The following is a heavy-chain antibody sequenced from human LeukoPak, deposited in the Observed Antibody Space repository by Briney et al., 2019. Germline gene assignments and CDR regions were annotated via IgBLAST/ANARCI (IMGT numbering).Heavy chain of an antibody. CDR1: GGSISSYY. J-gene: IGHJ4*02. CDR3: ARGRIAAAGTVDY. Sequence: SETLSLTCTVSGGSISSYYWSWIRQPPGKGLEWIGYIYYSGSTNYNPSLKSRVTISVDTSKNQFSLKLSSVTAADTAVYYCARGRIAAAGTVDYWGQGTLVTVSS. D-gene: IGHD6-13*01. CDR2: IYYSGST. V-gene: IGHV4-59*08.